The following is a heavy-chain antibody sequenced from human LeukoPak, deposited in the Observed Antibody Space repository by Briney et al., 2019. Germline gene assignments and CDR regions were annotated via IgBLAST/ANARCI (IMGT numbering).Heavy chain of an antibody. CDR1: GYSFTSYW. D-gene: IGHD3-3*01. V-gene: IGHV5-51*01. J-gene: IGHJ4*02. CDR2: IYPGDSDT. Sequence: GESLKISCKGSGYSFTSYWIGWVRQMPGKGPEWMGIIYPGDSDTRYSPSFQGQVTISADKSISTAYLQWSSLKASDTAMYYCARLRGRNDFWSGYYHKEYYFDYWGQGTLVTVSS. CDR3: ARLRGRNDFWSGYYHKEYYFDY.